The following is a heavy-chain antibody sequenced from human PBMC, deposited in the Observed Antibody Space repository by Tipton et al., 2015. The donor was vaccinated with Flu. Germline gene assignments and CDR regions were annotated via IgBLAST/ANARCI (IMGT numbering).Heavy chain of an antibody. CDR2: IFPDDSDT. V-gene: IGHV5-51*03. J-gene: IGHJ4*02. CDR3: ASGQWPHYFDS. D-gene: IGHD6-19*01. CDR1: GHTFTRSW. Sequence: QLVQSGAEMKKPGESLKISCQGSGHTFTRSWIGWVRRLPGKGLEWMGIIFPDDSDTRYSPSFQGQVTISADKSITTAYLQWGGLKASDSAIYYCASGQWPHYFDSWGQGTLLTVSS.